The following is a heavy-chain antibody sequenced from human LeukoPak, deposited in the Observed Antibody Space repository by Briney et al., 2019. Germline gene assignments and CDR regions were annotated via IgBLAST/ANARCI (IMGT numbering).Heavy chain of an antibody. J-gene: IGHJ4*02. V-gene: IGHV3-7*01. CDR1: GFNFKNYA. CDR3: ARDTLLWFGELTPPGY. D-gene: IGHD3-10*01. CDR2: IKQDGSEK. Sequence: GGSLRLSCAASGFNFKNYAMSWVRQAPGKGLEWVANIKQDGSEKYYVDSVKGRFTISRDNAKNSLYLQMNSLRAEDTAVYYCARDTLLWFGELTPPGYWGQGTLVTVSS.